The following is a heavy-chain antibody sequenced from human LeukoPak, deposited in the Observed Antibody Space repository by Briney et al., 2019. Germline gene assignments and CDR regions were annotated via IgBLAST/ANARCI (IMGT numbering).Heavy chain of an antibody. CDR3: ARRRIPGRESDAFDI. J-gene: IGHJ3*02. V-gene: IGHV1-69*04. CDR1: GGTFSSYA. D-gene: IGHD1-26*01. Sequence: SVKVSCKASGGTFSSYAISWVRQAPGQGLEWMGRIIPILGIANYAQKFQGRVTITADKSTSTAYMELNSLSPEDTALYYCARRRIPGRESDAFDIWGQGTMVTVSS. CDR2: IIPILGIA.